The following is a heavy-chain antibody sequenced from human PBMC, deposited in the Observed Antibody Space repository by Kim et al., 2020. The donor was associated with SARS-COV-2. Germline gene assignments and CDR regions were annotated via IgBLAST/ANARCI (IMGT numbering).Heavy chain of an antibody. CDR3: VRDSSNSSDYWTWGVCFDP. J-gene: IGHJ5*02. D-gene: IGHD3-22*01. V-gene: IGHV1-2*02. Sequence: ASVKVSCKASGYAFTKYPIHWVRQAPGQGLEWLGWINPKNVDTQYAQTCQGRVSMTRDTSINTVYMQLSGLRSDDTATYYCVRDSSNSSDYWTWGVCFDPWGQGTLVTVSS. CDR1: GYAFTKYP. CDR2: INPKNVDT.